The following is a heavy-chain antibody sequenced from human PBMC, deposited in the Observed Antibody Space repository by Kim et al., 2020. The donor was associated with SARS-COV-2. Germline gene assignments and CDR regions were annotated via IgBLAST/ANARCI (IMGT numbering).Heavy chain of an antibody. Sequence: GGSLRLSCAASGFTFSSYSMNWVRQAPGKGLEWVSSISSSSSYIYYADSVKGRFTISRDNAKNSLYLQMNSLRAEDTAVYYCARDDAMIGGYFDVWGRGTLVTVSS. V-gene: IGHV3-21*01. CDR2: ISSSSSYI. CDR3: ARDDAMIGGYFDV. CDR1: GFTFSSYS. J-gene: IGHJ2*01. D-gene: IGHD3-22*01.